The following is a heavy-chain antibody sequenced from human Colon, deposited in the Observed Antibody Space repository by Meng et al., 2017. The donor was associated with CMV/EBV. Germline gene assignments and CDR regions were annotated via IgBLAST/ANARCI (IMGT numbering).Heavy chain of an antibody. CDR2: INPSGGST. V-gene: IGHV1-46*01. D-gene: IGHD6-6*01. Sequence: ASVKVSCKASGYTFTSYYIHWVRQAPGQGLEWMGIINPSGGSTSYAQKFQGRVTMTRDTSTSTVYMELSSLRSEDTAVYYCARGGKASKASSSSMTARLSGYYGMDVWGQGTTVTVSS. CDR3: ARGGKASKASSSSMTARLSGYYGMDV. J-gene: IGHJ6*02. CDR1: GYTFTSYY.